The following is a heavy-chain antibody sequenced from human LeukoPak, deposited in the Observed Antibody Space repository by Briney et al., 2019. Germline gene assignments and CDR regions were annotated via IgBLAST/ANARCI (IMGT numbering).Heavy chain of an antibody. Sequence: SETLSLTCTVSGDSINVYSWNWIRQSPGKGLEWIAYMYYSGTTNYNPSLENRVAISLDLSRHQFCLRLNSVTAADTAVYFCATSEKNRFYIHAWGQGTTVIFSS. CDR3: ATSEKNRFYIHA. D-gene: IGHD2/OR15-2a*01. CDR2: MYYSGTT. V-gene: IGHV4-59*01. CDR1: GDSINVYS. J-gene: IGHJ6*02.